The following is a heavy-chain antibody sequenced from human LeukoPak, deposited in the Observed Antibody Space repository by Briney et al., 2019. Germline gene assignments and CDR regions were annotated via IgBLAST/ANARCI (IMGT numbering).Heavy chain of an antibody. Sequence: GGSLRLSCAASGFTFSSYNMNWVRQAPGKGLEWVSCISSSSSYIYYADSVKGRFTISRDNAKNSLHLQMNSLRAEDTAVYYCARERAYIMATITNYMDVWGKGTTVTVSS. J-gene: IGHJ6*03. CDR2: ISSSSSYI. D-gene: IGHD5-12*01. V-gene: IGHV3-21*01. CDR1: GFTFSSYN. CDR3: ARERAYIMATITNYMDV.